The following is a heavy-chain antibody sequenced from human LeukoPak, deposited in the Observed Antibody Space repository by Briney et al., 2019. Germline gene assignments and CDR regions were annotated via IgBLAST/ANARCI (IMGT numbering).Heavy chain of an antibody. D-gene: IGHD6-6*01. CDR3: ASSSADHYYYYYGMDV. Sequence: ASVKVSCKASGGTFISYAISWVRQAPGQGLEWMGGIIPIFGTANYAQKFQGRVTITADESTSTAYMELSSLRSEDTAVYYCASSSADHYYYYYGMDVWGKGTTVTVSS. J-gene: IGHJ6*04. CDR2: IIPIFGTA. V-gene: IGHV1-69*13. CDR1: GGTFISYA.